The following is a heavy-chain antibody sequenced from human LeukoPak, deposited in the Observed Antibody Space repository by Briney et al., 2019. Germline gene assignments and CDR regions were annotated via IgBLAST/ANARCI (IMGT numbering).Heavy chain of an antibody. D-gene: IGHD4/OR15-4a*01. V-gene: IGHV4-39*01. CDR1: AASISSSSHH. CDR3: VRHDGRGGATMGAFDS. CDR2: IYYGQTI. J-gene: IGHJ5*01. Sequence: SETLSLTCTISAASISSSSHHWGWIRPSPGKGLEWIGSIYYGQTIYYSPSLNSRVTISVVTSKDQFTLQLNSVTAADTAVYYCVRHDGRGGATMGAFDSWGQGSLVTVSS.